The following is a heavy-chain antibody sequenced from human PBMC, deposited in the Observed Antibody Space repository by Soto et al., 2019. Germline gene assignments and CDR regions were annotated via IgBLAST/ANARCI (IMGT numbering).Heavy chain of an antibody. J-gene: IGHJ4*02. Sequence: SETLALTCTVSGDSIISGGYYGSWIRQHPEKGLEWVGYIHHNGNAYSNPSLESRVTMSVDTSKNQFSLNLDSVTAADTAVYFXXXXXAYFDXXGXGTLVTVSS. CDR3: XXXXAYFDX. V-gene: IGHV4-31*08. CDR2: IHHNGNA. CDR1: GDSIISGGYY.